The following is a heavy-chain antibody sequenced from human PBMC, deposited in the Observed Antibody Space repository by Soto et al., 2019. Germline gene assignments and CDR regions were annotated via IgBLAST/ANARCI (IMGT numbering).Heavy chain of an antibody. V-gene: IGHV3-15*01. CDR3: TAAYSYSSSHYVDY. CDR1: GFTFSKAW. CDR2: IKSKADGGTI. D-gene: IGHD6-19*01. J-gene: IGHJ4*02. Sequence: EVQLVESGGGLVKPGGSLRLSCAASGFTFSKAWMTWVRQAPGKGLEWVGRIKSKADGGTIDYAAPVKGRFTISRDDSKNTLYLQMNSLKTEDTALYSCTAAYSYSSSHYVDYWGQGALVSVSS.